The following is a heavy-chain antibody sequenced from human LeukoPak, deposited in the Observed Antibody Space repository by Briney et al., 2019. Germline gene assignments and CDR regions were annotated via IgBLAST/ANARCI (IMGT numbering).Heavy chain of an antibody. CDR2: IKSKTDGGTT. D-gene: IGHD3-10*01. Sequence: GGSLRLSCAASGFTFSSYAMSWVRQAPGKGLEWVGRIKSKTDGGTTDYAAPVKGRFTISRDDSKNTLYLQMSSLKTEDTAVYYCTTDLWFGELFSNDAFDIWGQGTMITVSS. V-gene: IGHV3-15*01. CDR3: TTDLWFGELFSNDAFDI. CDR1: GFTFSSYA. J-gene: IGHJ3*02.